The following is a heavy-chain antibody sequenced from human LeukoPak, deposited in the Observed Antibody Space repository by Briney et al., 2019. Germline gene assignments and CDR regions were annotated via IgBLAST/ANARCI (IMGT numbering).Heavy chain of an antibody. V-gene: IGHV1-2*02. Sequence: ASVKVSCKASGYTFTGYYMHWVRQAPGQGLEWMGWINPNSGGTNYAQRCQGRVTMTRDTSISTAYMELSRLRSDDTAVYYCATFFGDTTTVVTTRGGWFDPWGQGTLVTVSS. CDR3: ATFFGDTTTVVTTRGGWFDP. D-gene: IGHD4-23*01. CDR2: INPNSGGT. J-gene: IGHJ5*02. CDR1: GYTFTGYY.